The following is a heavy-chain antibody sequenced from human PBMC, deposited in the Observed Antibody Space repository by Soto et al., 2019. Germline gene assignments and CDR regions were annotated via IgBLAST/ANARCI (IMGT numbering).Heavy chain of an antibody. D-gene: IGHD3-10*01. J-gene: IGHJ4*02. CDR1: GGSINSGGYY. Sequence: QVQLQESGPGLVKPSQTLSLTCTVSGGSINSGGYYWSWICQHPGKGLEWIGYIFYSGSTYYNPSLKSRVTISVDMSKNQFSLKLSSVTAADTAVYYCARVGGSGSPFDNWGQGTLVTVSS. CDR3: ARVGGSGSPFDN. V-gene: IGHV4-31*03. CDR2: IFYSGST.